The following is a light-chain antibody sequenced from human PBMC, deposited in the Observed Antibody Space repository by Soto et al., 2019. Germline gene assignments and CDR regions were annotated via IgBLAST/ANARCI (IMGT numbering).Light chain of an antibody. Sequence: QSALTQPASVSGSPGQSITISCTGTSSDVGGYKYVSWYQQHPGKAPKLMIYEVSNRPSGVSNRFAGSKSGNTASLTISGLQAEDEADYFCCSSAPESTYVFGTGTKVTVL. CDR3: CSSAPESTYV. CDR1: SSDVGGYKY. V-gene: IGLV2-14*01. J-gene: IGLJ1*01. CDR2: EVS.